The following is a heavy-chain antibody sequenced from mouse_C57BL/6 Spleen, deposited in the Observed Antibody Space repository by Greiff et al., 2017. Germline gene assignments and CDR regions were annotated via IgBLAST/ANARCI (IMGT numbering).Heavy chain of an antibody. V-gene: IGHV1-82*01. Sequence: QVQLQQSGPELVKPGASVKISCKASGYAFSSSWMNWVKQRPGKGLEWIGRIYPGDGDTNYNGKFKGKATLTADKSSSTAYMQLSSLTSEDSAVYFCARWGDLLRKYFDVWGTGTTVTVSS. J-gene: IGHJ1*03. CDR3: ARWGDLLRKYFDV. CDR2: IYPGDGDT. D-gene: IGHD1-1*01. CDR1: GYAFSSSW.